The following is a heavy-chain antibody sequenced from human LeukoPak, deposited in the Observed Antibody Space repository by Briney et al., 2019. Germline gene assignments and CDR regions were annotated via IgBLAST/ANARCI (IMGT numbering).Heavy chain of an antibody. CDR2: ISSSGSTI. CDR3: ARSITFGYFDY. D-gene: IGHD3-16*01. J-gene: IGHJ4*02. V-gene: IGHV3-48*03. Sequence: GGSLRLSCAASGFTFSSYEMNWVRQAPGKGLEWVSYISSSGSTIYYADSVKGRFTISRDNAKNSLYLQMNSLRAEDTAVYYCARSITFGYFDYWGQGTLVTVSS. CDR1: GFTFSSYE.